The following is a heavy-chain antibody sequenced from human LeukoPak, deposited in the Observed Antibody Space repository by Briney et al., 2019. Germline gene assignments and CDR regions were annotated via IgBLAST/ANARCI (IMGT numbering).Heavy chain of an antibody. CDR1: GYSFTSYW. CDR3: TRRGGESYFHAFDI. D-gene: IGHD1-26*01. CDR2: FDPSDSYT. V-gene: IGHV5-10-1*01. J-gene: IGHJ3*02. Sequence: GESLKISCKGSGYSFTSYWIIWVRQMPGKGLEWMGNFDPSDSYTKYSPSFQGHVTMSTDKSISTAYLQWSSLKASDTAMYYCTRRGGESYFHAFDIWGQGTMVTVSS.